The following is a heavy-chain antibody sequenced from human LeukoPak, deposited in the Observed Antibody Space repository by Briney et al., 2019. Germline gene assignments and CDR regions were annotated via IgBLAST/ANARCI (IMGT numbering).Heavy chain of an antibody. V-gene: IGHV1-69*13. J-gene: IGHJ6*02. CDR3: ARDAMGYSSGWYYYYGMDV. Sequence: SVKVSCKASGGTFSSYAISWVRQAPGQGLEWMGGIIPIFGTANYAQKFQGRVTITADESTSTAYMELSSLRSEDTAVYYCARDAMGYSSGWYYYYGMDVWGQGTTVTVSS. CDR2: IIPIFGTA. D-gene: IGHD6-19*01. CDR1: GGTFSSYA.